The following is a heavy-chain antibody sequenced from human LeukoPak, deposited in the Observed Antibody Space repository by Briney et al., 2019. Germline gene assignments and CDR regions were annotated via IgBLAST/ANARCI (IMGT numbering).Heavy chain of an antibody. J-gene: IGHJ5*02. CDR1: GFTFSSYA. Sequence: GGSLRLSCAASGFTFSSYAMSWVRQAPGKGLEWVSGISGSGGSTYYADSVKGRFTISRDNSKNTLHLQMNSLRAEDTAVYHCAKGSGSGTRNWFDPWGQGTLVTASS. D-gene: IGHD3-10*01. CDR2: ISGSGGST. CDR3: AKGSGSGTRNWFDP. V-gene: IGHV3-23*01.